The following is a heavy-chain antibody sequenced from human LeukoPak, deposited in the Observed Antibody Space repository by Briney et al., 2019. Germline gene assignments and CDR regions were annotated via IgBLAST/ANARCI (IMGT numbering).Heavy chain of an antibody. V-gene: IGHV3-7*01. J-gene: IGHJ6*02. CDR2: VNRDGSET. CDR3: ARNNGMDV. CDR1: GFALCSYW. Sequence: GGSLSLSCAASGFALCSYWMTWVRQVPGRGPEWVANVNRDGSETYYLDSVKGRFTISKENAKNSLYLQMNSLRAEDTALYHCARNNGMDVWGQGTTVIVSS.